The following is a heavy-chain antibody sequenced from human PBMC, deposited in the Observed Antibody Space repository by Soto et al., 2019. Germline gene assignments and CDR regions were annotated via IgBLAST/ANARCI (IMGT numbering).Heavy chain of an antibody. CDR1: AASLSSYS. V-gene: IGHV4-59*01. Sequence: SETLSLTCPLPAASLSSYSWNWLRQPPGKGLEWIGYIYDSGSTSYNPSLKSRVTISVDTSKNQFSLKLSSVTAADTAVYYCARVRSSWYNWFDPWGQGTLVTVSS. CDR3: ARVRSSWYNWFDP. J-gene: IGHJ5*02. CDR2: IYDSGST. D-gene: IGHD6-13*01.